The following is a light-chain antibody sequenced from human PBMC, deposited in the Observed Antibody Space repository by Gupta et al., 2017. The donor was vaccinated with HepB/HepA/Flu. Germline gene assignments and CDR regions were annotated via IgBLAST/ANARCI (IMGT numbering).Light chain of an antibody. CDR3: MQALQSPWT. CDR1: QSLLHHNGFNY. CDR2: LGS. Sequence: IVMTQSPLSLPVTPGEPASISCRSSQSLLHHNGFNYLEWYLQKPGQSPQLLIYLGSDRASGVPDRFSGSGSGTDFTLKIIRVEAEDVGVYYCMQALQSPWTFGQGTKVDIK. V-gene: IGKV2-28*01. J-gene: IGKJ1*01.